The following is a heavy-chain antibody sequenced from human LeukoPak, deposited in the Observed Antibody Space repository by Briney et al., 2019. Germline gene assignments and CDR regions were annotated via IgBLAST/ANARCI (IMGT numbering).Heavy chain of an antibody. Sequence: SVKVSCKASGGTFSSYAISWVRQAPGQGLEWMGGIIPIFGTANYAQKFQGRVTITADKSTSTAYMELSSLRSEDTAVYYCARDGPGPHKSFDYWGQGTLVTVSS. CDR2: IIPIFGTA. CDR1: GGTFSSYA. V-gene: IGHV1-69*06. D-gene: IGHD3-10*01. CDR3: ARDGPGPHKSFDY. J-gene: IGHJ4*02.